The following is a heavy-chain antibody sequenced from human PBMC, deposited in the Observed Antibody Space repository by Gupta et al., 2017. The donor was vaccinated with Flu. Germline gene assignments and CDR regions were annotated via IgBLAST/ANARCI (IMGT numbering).Heavy chain of an antibody. CDR1: GFSLHTTGVG. V-gene: IGHV2-5*02. CDR3: SYRKKVREYNWLDA. J-gene: IGHJ5*02. Sequence: QITLKESGPTLVKSTQTLTLTCSFSGFSLHTTGVGVAWIRQPPGKALEWLALIYWDDDKRYSPSLQSRLTITKDTSKSQVVLTLTNMDPVDTATYYCSYRKKVREYNWLDAWGQGILVTVSS. CDR2: IYWDDDK. D-gene: IGHD3-10*01.